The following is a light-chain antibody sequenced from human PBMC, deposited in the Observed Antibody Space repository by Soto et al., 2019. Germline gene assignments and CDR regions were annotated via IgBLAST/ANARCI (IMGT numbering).Light chain of an antibody. J-gene: IGLJ1*01. Sequence: QSVLTQPASVSGSPGQSITIPCTGTSSDIGSYNYVSWYQQHPGKAPKLMIYDVSNRPSGISNRFSGSKSGNTASLTISGLQAEYEADYYCTSYTSSTTFVFGTGTKVTVL. CDR3: TSYTSSTTFV. V-gene: IGLV2-14*01. CDR1: SSDIGSYNY. CDR2: DVS.